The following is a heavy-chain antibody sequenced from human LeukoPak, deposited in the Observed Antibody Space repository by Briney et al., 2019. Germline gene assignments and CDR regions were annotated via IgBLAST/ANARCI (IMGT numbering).Heavy chain of an antibody. Sequence: PSETLSLTCAVYGGSFSGYYWSWIRQPPGKGLEGIGEINHSGSTNYNPSINSRVTISVITSKNQISLKLSSVTAADTAVYYCARDRARWSQTYYFDYWGQGTLVTVSS. J-gene: IGHJ4*02. CDR1: GGSFSGYY. CDR2: INHSGST. CDR3: ARDRARWSQTYYFDY. V-gene: IGHV4-34*01. D-gene: IGHD2-15*01.